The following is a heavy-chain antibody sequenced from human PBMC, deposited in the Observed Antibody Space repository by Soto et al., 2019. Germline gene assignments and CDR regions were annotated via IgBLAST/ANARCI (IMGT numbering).Heavy chain of an antibody. CDR1: GYTFTNYD. CDR3: ARGSFRRTWFDP. Sequence: QVQLVQSGAEVKKPGASVKVSCKASGYTFTNYDIHWGRQATGQGLEWMGWMNPDSGNTGQSKQFQGRVTLTRDTPISAASMEMSSLRSEDTAVYYCARGSFRRTWFDPWGQGTLVTVSS. CDR2: MNPDSGNT. J-gene: IGHJ5*02. V-gene: IGHV1-8*01.